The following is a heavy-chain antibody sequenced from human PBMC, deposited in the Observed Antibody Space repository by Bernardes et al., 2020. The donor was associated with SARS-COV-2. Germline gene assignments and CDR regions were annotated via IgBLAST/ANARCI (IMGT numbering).Heavy chain of an antibody. Sequence: GGSLRLSCAASGFGFGGHWLSWVRQAPGKGLEWVANVNHGGSNEHYVDSVKGRFTISRDNAENSVFLQMNNLRAEDTAVYYCARCDQTGYCYFDLWGPGTLVIVSS. D-gene: IGHD5-12*01. CDR3: ARCDQTGYCYFDL. CDR2: VNHGGSNE. J-gene: IGHJ4*02. V-gene: IGHV3-7*05. CDR1: GFGFGGHW.